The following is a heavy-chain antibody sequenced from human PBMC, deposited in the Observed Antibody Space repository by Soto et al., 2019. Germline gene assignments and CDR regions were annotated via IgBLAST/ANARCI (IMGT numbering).Heavy chain of an antibody. V-gene: IGHV4-34*01. CDR2: INHSGST. CDR1: GGSFSGYY. CDR3: AITVGYCSGGSCYSAYYYYYYMDV. J-gene: IGHJ6*03. D-gene: IGHD2-15*01. Sequence: QVQLQQWGAGLLKPSETLSLTCAVYGGSFSGYYWSWIRQPPGKGLEWIGEINHSGSTNYNPSLNSRVTLSVDTSKNQSSLKLSSVTAADTAVYYCAITVGYCSGGSCYSAYYYYYYMDVWGKGTTVTVSS.